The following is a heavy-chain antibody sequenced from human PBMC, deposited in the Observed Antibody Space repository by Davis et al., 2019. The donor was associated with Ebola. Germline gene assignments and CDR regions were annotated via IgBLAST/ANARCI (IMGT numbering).Heavy chain of an antibody. CDR2: IYYSGST. Sequence: SETLSLTCTVSGDSISSDYWSWIRQSPGKGLECIGYIYYSGSTNYNPSLKTRVTISVDTSKNQFSLKLSSVTAADTAVYYCARQGWSGYSLRHWLDPWGRGTLVTVSS. J-gene: IGHJ5*02. CDR1: GDSISSDY. CDR3: ARQGWSGYSLRHWLDP. V-gene: IGHV4-59*01. D-gene: IGHD3-3*01.